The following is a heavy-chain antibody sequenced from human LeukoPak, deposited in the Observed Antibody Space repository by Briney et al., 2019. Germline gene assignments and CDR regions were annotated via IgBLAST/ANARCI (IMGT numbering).Heavy chain of an antibody. CDR1: AYTFTGYY. D-gene: IGHD5-18*01. J-gene: IGHJ4*02. Sequence: ASVKVSCKASAYTFTGYYMHWVRQAPGQGLEWMGWIYPNSGGTNYAQKFQGRVTMTRDTSISTAYMELSRLRSDDTAVYYCAASIYSYGHFDYWGQGTLVTVSS. CDR2: IYPNSGGT. V-gene: IGHV1-2*02. CDR3: AASIYSYGHFDY.